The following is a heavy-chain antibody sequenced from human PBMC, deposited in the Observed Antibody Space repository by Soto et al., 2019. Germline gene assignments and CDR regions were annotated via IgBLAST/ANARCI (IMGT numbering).Heavy chain of an antibody. J-gene: IGHJ4*02. CDR2: IYYSGST. CDR1: GGSISSGGYY. D-gene: IGHD3-3*01. V-gene: IGHV4-30-4*08. Sequence: PSETLSLTCTVSGGSISSGGYYWSWIRQHPGKGLEWIGYIYYSGSTYYNPSLKSRVTISVDTSKNQFSLKLSSVTAADTAVYYCARFTIFAPFDYWGQGTLVTVSS. CDR3: ARFTIFAPFDY.